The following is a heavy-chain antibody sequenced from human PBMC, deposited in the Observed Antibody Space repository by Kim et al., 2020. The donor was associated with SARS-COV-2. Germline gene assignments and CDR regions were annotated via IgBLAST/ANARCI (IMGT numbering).Heavy chain of an antibody. V-gene: IGHV3-23*01. CDR2: ST. CDR3: AKEKVWYFDY. J-gene: IGHJ4*02. Sequence: STYYADSVKGRFTISRDNSKNTLYLQMNSLRAEDTAVYYCAKEKVWYFDYWGQGTLVTVSS.